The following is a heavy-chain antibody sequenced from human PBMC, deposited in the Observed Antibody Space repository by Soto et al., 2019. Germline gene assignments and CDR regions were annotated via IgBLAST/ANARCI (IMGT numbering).Heavy chain of an antibody. Sequence: GASGKVSCKAAGYTFTSYGISWVRQAPGQGLEWMGWISAYNGNTNYAQKLQGRVTMTTDTSTSTAYMELRSLRSDDTAVYYCARVGDCSSTSCYGGMDVWGQGTTVTVSS. CDR3: ARVGDCSSTSCYGGMDV. D-gene: IGHD2-2*01. CDR1: GYTFTSYG. J-gene: IGHJ6*02. V-gene: IGHV1-18*01. CDR2: ISAYNGNT.